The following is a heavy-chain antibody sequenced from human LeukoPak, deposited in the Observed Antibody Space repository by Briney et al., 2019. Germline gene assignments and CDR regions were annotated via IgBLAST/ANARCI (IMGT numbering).Heavy chain of an antibody. Sequence: GGSLRLSCAASGFTFSGDWMHWVRQAPGKGLVWVSRINSDGTTTYADSVKGRFTVSRDNTKNTLYLQMNSLRAEDTAVYYCARGRGSLTYWGQGTLATVSS. CDR1: GFTFSGDW. V-gene: IGHV3-74*01. D-gene: IGHD3-10*01. CDR2: INSDGTT. CDR3: ARGRGSLTY. J-gene: IGHJ4*02.